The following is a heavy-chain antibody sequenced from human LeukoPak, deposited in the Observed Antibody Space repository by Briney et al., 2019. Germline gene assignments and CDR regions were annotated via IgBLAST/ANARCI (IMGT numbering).Heavy chain of an antibody. CDR2: IKQDGSEK. CDR3: TRVGYIDEGIDY. V-gene: IGHV3-7*04. J-gene: IGHJ4*02. D-gene: IGHD5-24*01. CDR1: GSTFSRYW. Sequence: GGSLRLSCAASGSTFSRYWMSWVRQAPGKGLEWVANIKQDGSEKYYADSVKGRFTISRDNAKNSLYVQMNSLRAEDTAIYYCTRVGYIDEGIDYWGQGTLVTVSS.